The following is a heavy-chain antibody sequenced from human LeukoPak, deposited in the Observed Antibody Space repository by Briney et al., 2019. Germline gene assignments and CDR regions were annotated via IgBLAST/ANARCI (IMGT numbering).Heavy chain of an antibody. J-gene: IGHJ4*02. Sequence: PGGSLRLSCAASGFTFSSYWMHWIRQAPGKGLVWVSRINTDGSSTNYADSVKGRFTISRDNTKNTLHLQMNSLRAEDTAVYYCATDGAYGLTHWGQGTLVTVSS. CDR3: ATDGAYGLTH. D-gene: IGHD3/OR15-3a*01. V-gene: IGHV3-74*01. CDR1: GFTFSSYW. CDR2: INTDGSST.